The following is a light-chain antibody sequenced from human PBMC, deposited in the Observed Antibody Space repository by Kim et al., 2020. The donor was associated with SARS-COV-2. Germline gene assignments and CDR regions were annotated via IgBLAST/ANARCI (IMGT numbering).Light chain of an antibody. CDR1: QGISNY. J-gene: IGKJ2*01. CDR3: QKYDSAPYT. Sequence: SASVGDRVTITCRASQGISNYLAWYQQKPGKLPKLLIYGASALQSGVPSRFSGSGSGTDFILTLSSLQPEDVATYYCQKYDSAPYTFGQGTKLEIK. V-gene: IGKV1-27*01. CDR2: GAS.